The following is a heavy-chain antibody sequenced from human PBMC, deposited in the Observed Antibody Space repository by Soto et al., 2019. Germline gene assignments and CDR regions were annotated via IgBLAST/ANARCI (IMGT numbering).Heavy chain of an antibody. CDR1: AFTFSSYS. J-gene: IGHJ4*02. CDR2: ISSSSSYI. V-gene: IGHV3-21*01. Sequence: LRLSCAASAFTFSSYSMNWVRQAPGKGLEWVSSISSSSSYIYYADSVKGRFTISRDNAKNSLYLQMNSPRAEDTAVYYCARGPRIAAAGGIDYWGQGTLVTVSS. CDR3: ARGPRIAAAGGIDY. D-gene: IGHD6-13*01.